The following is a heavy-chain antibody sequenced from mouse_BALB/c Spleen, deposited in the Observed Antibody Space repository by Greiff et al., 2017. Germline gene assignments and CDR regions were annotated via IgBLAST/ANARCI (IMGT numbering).Heavy chain of an antibody. Sequence: VQLKESGPELVKPGASVKVSCKASGYAFTSYNMYWVKQSHGKSLEWIGYIDPYNGGTSYNQKFKGKATLTVDKSSSTAYMHLNSLTSEDSAVYYCASSLVALYAMDYWGQGTSVTVSS. D-gene: IGHD1-1*02. J-gene: IGHJ4*01. CDR1: GYAFTSYN. V-gene: IGHV1S135*01. CDR3: ASSLVALYAMDY. CDR2: IDPYNGGT.